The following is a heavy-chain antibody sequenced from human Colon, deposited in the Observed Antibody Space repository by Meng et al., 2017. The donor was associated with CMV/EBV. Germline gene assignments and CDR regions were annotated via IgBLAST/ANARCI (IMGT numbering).Heavy chain of an antibody. CDR2: IGAYNGNT. CDR1: GYTFTSYG. J-gene: IGHJ4*02. Sequence: ASVKVSCKASGYTFTSYGISWVRQAPGQGLEWMGWIGAYNGNTNYAQKLQGRVTMTTDTSTSTAYMELRSLRSDDTAVYYCARGGLTMIVSSLFDYWGQGTLVTVSS. V-gene: IGHV1-18*01. D-gene: IGHD3-22*01. CDR3: ARGGLTMIVSSLFDY.